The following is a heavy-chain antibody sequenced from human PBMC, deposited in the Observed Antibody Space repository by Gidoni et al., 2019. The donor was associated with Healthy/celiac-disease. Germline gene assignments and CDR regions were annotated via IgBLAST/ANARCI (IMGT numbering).Heavy chain of an antibody. Sequence: EVQLLESGGGLVQPGGSLRLSCAASGFTFSSYAMSWVLQAPGKGLEGVSAISGSGGSTYYADSVRGRFTISRDNSKNTLYLQMNSLRAEDTAVYYCAKDPTYSSSHYFDYWGQGTLVTVSS. CDR2: ISGSGGST. J-gene: IGHJ4*02. CDR1: GFTFSSYA. CDR3: AKDPTYSSSHYFDY. V-gene: IGHV3-23*01. D-gene: IGHD6-6*01.